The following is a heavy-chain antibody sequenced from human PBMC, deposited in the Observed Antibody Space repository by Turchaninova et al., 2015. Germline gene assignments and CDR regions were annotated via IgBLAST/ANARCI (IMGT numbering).Heavy chain of an antibody. J-gene: IGHJ4*02. D-gene: IGHD3-22*01. CDR1: GGTFSTSA. CDR3: ARGPDSTAYYYFY. CDR2: IIPRFGTA. Sequence: QLXXSGAGGKKXGXSVXXSCXXSGGTFSTSAISWVRKAPGQGREWMGGIIPRFGTANYAQKFQGRVTITADESTSTAYMELSSLRSEDTALYYCARGPDSTAYYYFYWGQGTLVTVSS. V-gene: IGHV1-69*12.